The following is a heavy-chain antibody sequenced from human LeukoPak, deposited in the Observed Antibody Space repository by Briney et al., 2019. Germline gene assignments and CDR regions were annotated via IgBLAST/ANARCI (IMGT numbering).Heavy chain of an antibody. CDR2: RA. D-gene: IGHD1-14*01. CDR3: TRYNNDHFDY. CDR1: GFTFGGYG. V-gene: IGHV3-33*05. J-gene: IGHJ4*02. Sequence: GGSLRLSCAGSGFTFGGYGMHWFRQTPGKGLEWVAVRAFYADSVKGRFTISRDNSKNTMSVQMDDLRAEDTAVYYCTRYNNDHFDYWGQGTLVTVSS.